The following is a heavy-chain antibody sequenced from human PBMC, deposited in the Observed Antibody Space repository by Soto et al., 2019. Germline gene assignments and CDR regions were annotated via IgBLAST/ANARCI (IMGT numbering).Heavy chain of an antibody. CDR1: GGSISSSNW. J-gene: IGHJ6*02. CDR2: IYHSGST. V-gene: IGHV4-4*02. Sequence: QVQLQESGPGLVKPSGTLSLTCAVSGGSISSSNWWSWVRQPPGKGLEWIGEIYHSGSTNYNPSLKSRVTISVDKSKNQFSLKLSSVTAADTAVYYCARESDDYSNYGAHIYYYYGMDVWGQGTTVTVSS. D-gene: IGHD4-4*01. CDR3: ARESDDYSNYGAHIYYYYGMDV.